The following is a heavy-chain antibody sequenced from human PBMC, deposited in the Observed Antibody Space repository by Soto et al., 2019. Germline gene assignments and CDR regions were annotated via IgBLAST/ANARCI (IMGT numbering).Heavy chain of an antibody. CDR2: ISAHNGNT. CDR3: ARGRYGDY. D-gene: IGHD1-1*01. V-gene: IGHV1-18*01. J-gene: IGHJ4*02. Sequence: QVHLVQSGAEVKKPGASVKVSCKGSGYGFTTYGITWVRQAPGQGLEWMAWISAHNGNTNYAQKLQGRVTVTRHTSTSTAYMELRSLRSYDTAVYYCARGRYGDYWGQGALVTVSS. CDR1: GYGFTTYG.